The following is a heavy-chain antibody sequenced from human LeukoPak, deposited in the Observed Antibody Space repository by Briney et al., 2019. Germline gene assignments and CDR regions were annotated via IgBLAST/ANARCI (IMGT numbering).Heavy chain of an antibody. D-gene: IGHD5-24*01. V-gene: IGHV4-34*01. CDR1: GGSFSGYY. CDR2: INHSGST. Sequence: SETLSLTCAVYGGSFSGYYWSWIRQPPGKGLEGIGEINHSGSTNYNPSLKSRVTISVDTSKNQFSLKLSSVTAADTAVYYCARVVEMATITVDYWGQGTLVTVSS. CDR3: ARVVEMATITVDY. J-gene: IGHJ4*02.